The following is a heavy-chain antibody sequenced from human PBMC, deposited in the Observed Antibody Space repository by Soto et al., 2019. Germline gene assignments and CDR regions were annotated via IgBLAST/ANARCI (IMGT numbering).Heavy chain of an antibody. J-gene: IGHJ4*02. D-gene: IGHD3-9*01. Sequence: GGSLRLSCAASGFTFSSYGMHWVRQAPGKGLEWVAVISYDGSNKYYADSVKGRFTISRDNSKNTLYLQMNSLRAEDTAVYYCAKGHYDILTAFDYWGQGTLVTVSS. CDR3: AKGHYDILTAFDY. CDR1: GFTFSSYG. V-gene: IGHV3-30*18. CDR2: ISYDGSNK.